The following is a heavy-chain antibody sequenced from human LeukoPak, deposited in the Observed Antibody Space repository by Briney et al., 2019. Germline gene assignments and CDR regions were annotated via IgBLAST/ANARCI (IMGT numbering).Heavy chain of an antibody. J-gene: IGHJ4*02. CDR1: VGSFSGYY. CDR3: ARGGGSYYGLLDY. Sequence: TSETLSLTCAVYVGSFSGYYWSWIRQPPGKGLEWIGEINHSGSTNYNPSLKSRVTISVDTSKNQFSLKLSSMTAVDTAVYYCARGGGSYYGLLDYWGQGTLVTVSS. V-gene: IGHV4-34*01. CDR2: INHSGST. D-gene: IGHD1-26*01.